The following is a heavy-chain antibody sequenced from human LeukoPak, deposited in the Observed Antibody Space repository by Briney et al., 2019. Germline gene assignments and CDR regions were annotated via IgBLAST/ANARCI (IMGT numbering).Heavy chain of an antibody. Sequence: GGSLRLSCAASGFTFSSYSMNWVRQAPGKGLEWVSYISSSSTADSVKGRFTISRDNAKNSLYLHMNSLRAEDTAVYYCVRDHNWAFDYWGQGTLVTVSS. CDR3: VRDHNWAFDY. V-gene: IGHV3-48*01. D-gene: IGHD1-1*01. CDR1: GFTFSSYS. CDR2: ISSSST. J-gene: IGHJ4*02.